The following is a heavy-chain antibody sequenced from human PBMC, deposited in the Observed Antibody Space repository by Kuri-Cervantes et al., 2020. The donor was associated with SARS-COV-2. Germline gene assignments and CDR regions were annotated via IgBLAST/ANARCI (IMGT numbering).Heavy chain of an antibody. V-gene: IGHV3-11*04. Sequence: GESLKISCAASGFTFSDYYMSWIRQAPGKGLEWASYISSSGSTIYYADSVKGRFTISRDNAKNSLYLQMNSLRAEDTAVYYCARWGVYYFDYWGQGTLVTVSS. CDR3: ARWGVYYFDY. D-gene: IGHD3-16*01. CDR2: ISSSGSTI. CDR1: GFTFSDYY. J-gene: IGHJ4*02.